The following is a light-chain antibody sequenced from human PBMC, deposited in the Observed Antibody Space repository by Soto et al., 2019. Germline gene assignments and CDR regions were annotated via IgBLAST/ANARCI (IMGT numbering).Light chain of an antibody. J-gene: IGKJ1*01. CDR1: QSISSW. CDR2: AAS. Sequence: DIHMTQSPSTLSASVGDRVTITCRAGQSISSWLAWYQQKPGKAPKLLIDAASSLQRGVPSRVSGSGSGTDFTLTISSLQPEDFATYYCQQSYSTPWTFGQGTKVDIK. CDR3: QQSYSTPWT. V-gene: IGKV1-39*01.